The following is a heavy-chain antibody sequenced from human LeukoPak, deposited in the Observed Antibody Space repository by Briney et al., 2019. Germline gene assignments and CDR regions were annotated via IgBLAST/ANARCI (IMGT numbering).Heavy chain of an antibody. CDR3: AREGGPYRPLDY. Sequence: SETLSLTCGVSGGSISSTNWWTWVRQPPGEGLEWIGEVHLSGRTNYNPSLESRVTMSVDMSENHISLRPTSVTAADTAVYYCAREGGPYRPLDYSGQGTLVTVSS. J-gene: IGHJ4*02. CDR2: VHLSGRT. V-gene: IGHV4-4*02. CDR1: GGSISSTNW.